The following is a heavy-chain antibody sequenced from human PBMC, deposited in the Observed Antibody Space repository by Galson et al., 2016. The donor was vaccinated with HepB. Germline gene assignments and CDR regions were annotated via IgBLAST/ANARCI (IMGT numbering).Heavy chain of an antibody. V-gene: IGHV1-18*01. J-gene: IGHJ2*01. CDR1: GYIFTSFG. Sequence: SVKVSCKASGYIFTSFGIIWVRQAPGQGLEWMGWISAHNGNTNYAQKLQGRVTMTTDTSTSTAYMELRNLRSDDTAVYYCARVWYYYDSSGSPRDPWYFDIWGRGTLVIVSS. CDR2: ISAHNGNT. D-gene: IGHD3-22*01. CDR3: ARVWYYYDSSGSPRDPWYFDI.